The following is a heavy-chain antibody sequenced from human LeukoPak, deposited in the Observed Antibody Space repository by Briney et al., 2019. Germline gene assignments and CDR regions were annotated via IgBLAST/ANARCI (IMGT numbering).Heavy chain of an antibody. D-gene: IGHD3-9*01. J-gene: IGHJ4*02. Sequence: GGSLRLSCSASGFTFSSYTIHWVRQAPGKGLEFVSAITNNGGNTYYADSVKGRFTISRDNSKNTVYLQMSSLRAEDTAVYYCAIVRGYFDSSGSDYWGQGTLVTVSS. V-gene: IGHV3-64D*06. CDR3: AIVRGYFDSSGSDY. CDR1: GFTFSSYT. CDR2: ITNNGGNT.